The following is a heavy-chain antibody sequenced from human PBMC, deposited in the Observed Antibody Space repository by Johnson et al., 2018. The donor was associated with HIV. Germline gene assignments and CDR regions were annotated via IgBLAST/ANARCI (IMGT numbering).Heavy chain of an antibody. V-gene: IGHV3-30*18. CDR3: AKAGYSSGWYRVLYSNDAFDI. Sequence: QVQLVESGGGLVQPGGSLRLSCAASGFTFSSYGMHWVRQVPGKGLEWVAVISYDGSNKYYADSVTGRFTISRDNSKNTLYLKMNSLRAEDTAVYYCAKAGYSSGWYRVLYSNDAFDIWGQGTMVTVSS. CDR1: GFTFSSYG. D-gene: IGHD6-19*01. J-gene: IGHJ3*02. CDR2: ISYDGSNK.